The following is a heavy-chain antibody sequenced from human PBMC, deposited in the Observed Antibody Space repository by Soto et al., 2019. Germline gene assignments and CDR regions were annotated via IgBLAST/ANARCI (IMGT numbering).Heavy chain of an antibody. CDR1: GVSFSGYY. Sequence: PSETLSLTCAVYGVSFSGYYWSWIRQPPGKGLEWIGEINHSGSTNYNPSHKSRVTISVDTSKNQFSLKLSSVTAADTAVYYCARGGGPLAYCSSTSCSTGLPSNWFDPWGQGTLVTVSS. CDR3: ARGGGPLAYCSSTSCSTGLPSNWFDP. V-gene: IGHV4-34*01. CDR2: INHSGST. D-gene: IGHD2-2*01. J-gene: IGHJ5*02.